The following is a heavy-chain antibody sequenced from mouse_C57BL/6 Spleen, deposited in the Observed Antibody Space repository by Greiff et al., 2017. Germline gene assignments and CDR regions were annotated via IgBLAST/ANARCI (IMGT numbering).Heavy chain of an antibody. Sequence: EVKLMESGGGLVKPGGSLKLSCAASGFTFSSYAMSWVRQTPEKRLEWVATISDGGSYTYYPDNVKGRFTISRDNAKNNLYLQMSHLKSEDTAMYYCARAGTENFDYWGQGTTLTVSS. CDR3: ARAGTENFDY. CDR2: ISDGGSYT. CDR1: GFTFSSYA. V-gene: IGHV5-4*03. J-gene: IGHJ2*01. D-gene: IGHD3-3*01.